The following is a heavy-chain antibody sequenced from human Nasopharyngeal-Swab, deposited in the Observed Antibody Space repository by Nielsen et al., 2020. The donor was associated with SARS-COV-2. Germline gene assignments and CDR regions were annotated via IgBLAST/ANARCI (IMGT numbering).Heavy chain of an antibody. CDR1: GGSISSSSYY. Sequence: SETLSLTCTVSGGSISSSSYYWGWIRRPPGKGLEWIGSIYYSGSTYYNPSLKSRVTISVDTSKNQFSLKLSSVTAADTAVYYCAGLAIIGAWFFDYWGQGTLVTVSS. CDR3: AGLAIIGAWFFDY. J-gene: IGHJ4*02. CDR2: IYYSGST. D-gene: IGHD1-26*01. V-gene: IGHV4-39*01.